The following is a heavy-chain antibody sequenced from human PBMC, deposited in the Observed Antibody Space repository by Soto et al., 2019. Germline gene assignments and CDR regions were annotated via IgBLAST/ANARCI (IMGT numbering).Heavy chain of an antibody. CDR2: IRSKANSYAT. J-gene: IGHJ3*02. Sequence: PGGSLRLSCAASGFTFSGSAMHWVRQASGKGLEWVGRIRSKANSYATAYAASVKGRFTISRDDSKNTAYLQMNSLKTEDTAVYYCARIQLGYDAFDIWGQGTMVTVSS. V-gene: IGHV3-73*01. CDR3: ARIQLGYDAFDI. CDR1: GFTFSGSA. D-gene: IGHD6-6*01.